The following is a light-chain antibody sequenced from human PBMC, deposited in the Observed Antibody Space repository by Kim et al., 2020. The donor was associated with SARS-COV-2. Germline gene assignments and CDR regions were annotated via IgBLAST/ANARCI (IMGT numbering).Light chain of an antibody. CDR1: QDISNY. V-gene: IGKV1-27*01. J-gene: IGKJ1*01. CDR3: QKCDSAPLT. Sequence: DIQMTQSPSSLSASVGDRVTITCRASQDISNYLAWFQLKPGKAPKLLIYAASALQPGVPSRFSGSGSGTDFTLTVTSLQPEDVATYYFQKCDSAPLTFCQGTKVDIK. CDR2: AAS.